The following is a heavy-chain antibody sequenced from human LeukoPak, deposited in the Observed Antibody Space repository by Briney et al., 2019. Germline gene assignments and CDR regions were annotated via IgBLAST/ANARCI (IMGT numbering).Heavy chain of an antibody. CDR3: AREPANFVVVPGLRYYYYGMDV. D-gene: IGHD2-2*01. V-gene: IGHV3-30*04. J-gene: IGHJ6*02. CDR1: GFTSSSYA. CDR2: ISYDGSNK. Sequence: GGSLRLSCAASGFTSSSYAMHWVRQAPGKGLEWVAVISYDGSNKYYADSVKGRFTISRDNSKNTLYLQMNSLRAEDTAVYYCAREPANFVVVPGLRYYYYGMDVWGQGTTVTVSS.